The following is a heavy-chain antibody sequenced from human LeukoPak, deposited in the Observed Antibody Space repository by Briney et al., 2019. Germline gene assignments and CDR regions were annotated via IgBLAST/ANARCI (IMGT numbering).Heavy chain of an antibody. D-gene: IGHD3-3*01. CDR3: ARTTYYDFWSGYPENAFDI. CDR2: ISAYNGNT. J-gene: IGHJ3*02. V-gene: IGHV1-18*01. CDR1: GYTFTSYG. Sequence: ASVKVSCKASGYTFTSYGISWVRQAPGQGLEWMGWISAYNGNTNYAQKLQGRVTMTTDTSTSTAYMVLRSLRSDDTAVYYCARTTYYDFWSGYPENAFDIWGQGTMVTVSS.